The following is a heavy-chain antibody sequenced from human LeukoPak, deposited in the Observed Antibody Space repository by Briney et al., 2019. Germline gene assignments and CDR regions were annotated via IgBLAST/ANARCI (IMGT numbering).Heavy chain of an antibody. CDR1: GDSVSSNSAA. CDR3: ARGTATASYPINWFAP. CDR2: TYYRSKWYN. J-gene: IGHJ5*02. Sequence: TLSLTFAISGDSVSSNSAAWNWIRQSPSRGLEWLGRTYYRSKWYNDYAISVKSRITINPDTSKNQFSLHLNSVTPGDTAVYYCARGTATASYPINWFAPWGQGILVTVSS. V-gene: IGHV6-1*01. D-gene: IGHD1-14*01.